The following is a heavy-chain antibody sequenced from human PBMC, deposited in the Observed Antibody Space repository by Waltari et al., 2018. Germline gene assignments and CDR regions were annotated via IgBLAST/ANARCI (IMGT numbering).Heavy chain of an antibody. D-gene: IGHD3-3*01. CDR2: INPNSGGT. J-gene: IGHJ4*02. V-gene: IGHV1-2*02. Sequence: QVQLVQSGAEVKKPGASVKVSCKASGYTFTGYYMHWVRQAPGQGLEWMGWINPNSGGTNDAQKFQGRVTMTRDTSISTAYMELCRLRSDDTAVYYCARPQGVRFLEWYDYWGQGTLVTVSS. CDR1: GYTFTGYY. CDR3: ARPQGVRFLEWYDY.